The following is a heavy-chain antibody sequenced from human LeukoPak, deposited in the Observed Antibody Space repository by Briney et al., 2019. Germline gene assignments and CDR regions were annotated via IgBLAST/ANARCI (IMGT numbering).Heavy chain of an antibody. CDR1: GYTFTVYY. CDR3: ARDRNGDLGY. V-gene: IGHV1-2*02. CDR2: INPNSGGT. Sequence: ASVKVSFKAPGYTFTVYYMHWVRQAPGQGGEGMGWINPNSGGTNYTQKFQGRVTITRDTSISTAYMELSRLRSDDTAVYYCARDRNGDLGYWGQGTLVTVSS. J-gene: IGHJ4*02. D-gene: IGHD7-27*01.